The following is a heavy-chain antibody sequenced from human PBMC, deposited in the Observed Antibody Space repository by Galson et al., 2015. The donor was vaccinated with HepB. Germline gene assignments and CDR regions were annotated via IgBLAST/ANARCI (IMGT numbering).Heavy chain of an antibody. V-gene: IGHV1-2*02. CDR3: ARDGQRWLAPGGY. D-gene: IGHD6-19*01. J-gene: IGHJ4*02. CDR2: INPNSGGT. Sequence: SVKVSCKASGYTFTGYYMHWVRQAPGQGLEWMGWINPNSGGTNYAQKFQGRVTMTRDTSISTAYTELSRLRSDDTAVYYCARDGQRWLAPGGYWGQGTLVTVSS. CDR1: GYTFTGYY.